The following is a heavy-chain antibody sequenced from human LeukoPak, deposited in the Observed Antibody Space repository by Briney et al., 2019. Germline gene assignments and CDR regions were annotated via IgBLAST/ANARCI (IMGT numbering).Heavy chain of an antibody. D-gene: IGHD3-10*01. Sequence: SVKVSCKASGGTFNNYAFSWVRQAPGQGLEWMGGIIPIFDTAHYAQKLQGRVTMTTDTSTSTAYMELRSLRSDDTAVYYCARDHPNYGSGSIYWGQGTLVTVSS. CDR1: GGTFNNYA. J-gene: IGHJ4*02. CDR3: ARDHPNYGSGSIY. V-gene: IGHV1-69*05. CDR2: IIPIFDTA.